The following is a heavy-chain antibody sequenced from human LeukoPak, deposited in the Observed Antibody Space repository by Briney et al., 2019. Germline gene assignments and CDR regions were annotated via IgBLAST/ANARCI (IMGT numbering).Heavy chain of an antibody. J-gene: IGHJ3*02. CDR2: ISYIGST. CDR3: ARDLVTVTKGFDI. D-gene: IGHD4-17*01. V-gene: IGHV4-59*11. CDR1: ADSFSSHY. Sequence: SGTLSVTCAVSADSFSSHYWTWIRQPPGKGLEWIGYISYIGSTNYNPSLKSRVTISIDTSKNQFSLKLSSVTAADTAVYYCARDLVTVTKGFDIWGQGTMVSVSS.